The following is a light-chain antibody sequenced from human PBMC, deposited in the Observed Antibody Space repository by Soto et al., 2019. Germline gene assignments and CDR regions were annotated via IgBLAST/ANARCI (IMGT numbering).Light chain of an antibody. CDR3: QQYQSWPLT. Sequence: EIVMTQSPATLSVSPGERATLSCGASQSVYSNLAWYQQTPGQAPRLLIYVASTRATGIPARFSGSGSGTEFTLTISSLQSEDFAVYYCQQYQSWPLTFGGGTTVEIK. V-gene: IGKV3-15*01. CDR2: VAS. CDR1: QSVYSN. J-gene: IGKJ4*01.